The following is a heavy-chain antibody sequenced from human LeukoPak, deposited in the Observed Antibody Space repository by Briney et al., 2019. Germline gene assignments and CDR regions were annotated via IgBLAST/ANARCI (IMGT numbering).Heavy chain of an antibody. Sequence: GGSLRLSCAASGLTFSSYAMNWVRQAPGKGLEWVSAISGIGGSTYYADSVKGRFTISRDNSKNTPSLQMNSLRIEDTAVYYCAKGGISLVRGSFDYWGQGTLVTVS. CDR2: ISGIGGST. D-gene: IGHD3-10*01. V-gene: IGHV3-23*01. J-gene: IGHJ4*02. CDR1: GLTFSSYA. CDR3: AKGGISLVRGSFDY.